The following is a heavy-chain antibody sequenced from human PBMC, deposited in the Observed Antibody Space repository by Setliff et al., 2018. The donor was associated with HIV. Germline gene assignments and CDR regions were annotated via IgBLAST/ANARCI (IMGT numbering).Heavy chain of an antibody. CDR2: IYYSGST. CDR1: GFSFSTYW. Sequence: GSLRLSCVASGFSFSTYWMSWVRQAPGKGLEWIGYIYYSGSTNYSPSLKSRVTISVDTSKNQLSLNLTSVTAADTAVYYCARVEATVRGATYGMDVWGQGTTVTVSS. J-gene: IGHJ6*02. CDR3: ARVEATVRGATYGMDV. V-gene: IGHV4-59*01. D-gene: IGHD3-10*01.